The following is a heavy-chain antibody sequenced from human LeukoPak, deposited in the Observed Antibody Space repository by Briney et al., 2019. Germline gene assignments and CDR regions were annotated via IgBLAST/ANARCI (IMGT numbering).Heavy chain of an antibody. D-gene: IGHD3-22*01. CDR1: GGSISSYY. V-gene: IGHV4-38-2*02. Sequence: PSETLSLTCTVSGGSISSYYWGWIRQPPGKGLEWIGSIYHSGSTYYNPSLKSRVTISVDTSKNQFSLKLSSVTAADTAVYYCARNVLGYYYDSSGYYLSVVDYWGQGTLVTVSS. CDR3: ARNVLGYYYDSSGYYLSVVDY. CDR2: IYHSGST. J-gene: IGHJ4*02.